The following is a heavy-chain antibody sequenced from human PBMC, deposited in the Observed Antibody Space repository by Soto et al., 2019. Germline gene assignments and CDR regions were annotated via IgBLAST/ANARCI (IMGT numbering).Heavy chain of an antibody. J-gene: IGHJ3*02. CDR1: GFTFSSYS. D-gene: IGHD2-8*01. Sequence: GSLRLSCAASGFTFSSYSMNWVRQAPGKGLEWVSYISSSSSTIYYADSVKGRFTISRDNAKNSLYLQMNSLRAEDTAVYYCARGPMLPAFDIWGQGTMVTVSS. V-gene: IGHV3-48*01. CDR3: ARGPMLPAFDI. CDR2: ISSSSSTI.